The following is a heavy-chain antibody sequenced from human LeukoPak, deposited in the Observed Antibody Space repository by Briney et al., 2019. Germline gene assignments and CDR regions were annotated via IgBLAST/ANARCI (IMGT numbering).Heavy chain of an antibody. CDR3: ASLDYGDYYFDY. V-gene: IGHV4-31*03. J-gene: IGHJ4*02. CDR1: GGSISSGGYY. D-gene: IGHD4-17*01. CDR2: IYYSGST. Sequence: KSSQTLSLTCTVSGGSISSGGYYWSWIRQHPGKGLEWIGYIYYSGSTYYNPSLKSRVTISVDTSKIQFSLKLSSVTAADTAVYYCASLDYGDYYFDYWGQGTLVTVSS.